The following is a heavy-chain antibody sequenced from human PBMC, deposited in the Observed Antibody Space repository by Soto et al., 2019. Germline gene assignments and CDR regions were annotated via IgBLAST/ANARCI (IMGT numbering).Heavy chain of an antibody. Sequence: ASVKVSCKASGYTFTNYVIHWVRQAPGQGLEWTGWISPLKGNTKYAQKVQGRVSVTTDTSTNTVYMELSGLRYDDTALYYCARSGEHPFDFWGQGTLVTV. CDR3: ARSGEHPFDF. CDR1: GYTFTNYV. V-gene: IGHV1-18*01. D-gene: IGHD6-25*01. J-gene: IGHJ4*02. CDR2: ISPLKGNT.